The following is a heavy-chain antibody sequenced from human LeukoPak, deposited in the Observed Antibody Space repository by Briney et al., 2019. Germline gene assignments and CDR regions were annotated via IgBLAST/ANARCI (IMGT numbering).Heavy chain of an antibody. D-gene: IGHD3-9*01. Sequence: PSETLSLTCTVSGDSISSYYWTWIRQPPGKGLEWIGYIYYRGTTNYNPSLKSRVTISVDTSKTQFSLKLSSVTAADTAVYYCARAGYYDILTGLYYFDSWGQGTLVTVSS. CDR3: ARAGYYDILTGLYYFDS. CDR1: GDSISSYY. J-gene: IGHJ4*02. CDR2: IYYRGTT. V-gene: IGHV4-59*01.